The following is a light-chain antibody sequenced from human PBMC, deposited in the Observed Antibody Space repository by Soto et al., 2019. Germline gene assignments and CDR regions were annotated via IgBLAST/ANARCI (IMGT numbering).Light chain of an antibody. CDR1: SSDVGRYNY. J-gene: IGLJ1*01. V-gene: IGLV2-14*01. CDR3: SSYTSSSTYV. Sequence: QSALTQPASVSGSPGESITIFCTGTSSDVGRYNYVSWYQQHPGKAPQLMIYYVSDRPSGVSNRFSGSKSGNTASLTISGLQDEDEADYYCSSYTSSSTYVFGTGTKVTVL. CDR2: YVS.